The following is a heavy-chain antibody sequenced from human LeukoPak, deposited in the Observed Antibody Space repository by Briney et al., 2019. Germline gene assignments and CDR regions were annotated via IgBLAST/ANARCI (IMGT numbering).Heavy chain of an antibody. CDR1: GNTFIGNY. V-gene: IGHV1-2*02. Sequence: ASVKVSCKASGNTFIGNYIHWVRQARGQGLEWMGWINPNGGGANYAQRFQGRVTMTRDTSVTTAFLDLDRLTSDDTAVYYCVTRSYTSGWPTWGQGTLVTVSS. CDR3: VTRSYTSGWPT. D-gene: IGHD6-19*01. CDR2: INPNGGGA. J-gene: IGHJ5*02.